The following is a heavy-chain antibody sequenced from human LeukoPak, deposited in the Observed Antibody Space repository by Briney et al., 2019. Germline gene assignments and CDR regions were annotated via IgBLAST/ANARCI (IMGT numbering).Heavy chain of an antibody. CDR2: IYYIWST. CDR3: ARLNSSSGSYPGYFDY. J-gene: IGHJ4*02. CDR1: GGSISSSSYY. V-gene: IGHV4-39*01. D-gene: IGHD1-26*01. Sequence: PSETLSLTCTVSGGSISSSSYYWGWIRQPPGKGLEWIGSIYYIWSTYYNPSLKRRVTISVDTSKNQFSLKLSSVSAAYTAVYYCARLNSSSGSYPGYFDYWGQGTLVTVSS.